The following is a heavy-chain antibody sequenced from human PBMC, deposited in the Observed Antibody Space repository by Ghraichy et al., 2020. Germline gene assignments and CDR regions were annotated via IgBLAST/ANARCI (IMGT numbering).Heavy chain of an antibody. D-gene: IGHD2-15*01. CDR1: GYSFTSYW. J-gene: IGHJ5*02. CDR2: IYPGDSDT. V-gene: IGHV5-51*01. Sequence: GESLNISCKGSGYSFTSYWIGWVRQMPGKGLEWMGIIYPGDSDTRYSPSFQGQVTISADKSISTAYLQWSSLKASDTAMYYCARRAVVVRGFDWFDPWGQGTLVTVSS. CDR3: ARRAVVVRGFDWFDP.